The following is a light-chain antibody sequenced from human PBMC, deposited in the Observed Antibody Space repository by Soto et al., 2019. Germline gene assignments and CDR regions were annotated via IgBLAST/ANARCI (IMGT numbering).Light chain of an antibody. CDR3: CSYGGNYNVL. CDR2: DVS. J-gene: IGLJ2*01. V-gene: IGLV2-11*01. CDR1: SSDVGRYDY. Sequence: QSALTQPASVSGSPGQSITISCTGTSSDVGRYDYVSWYQQHPGEAPKLMIYDVSKRPSGVPDRFSGSKSGNTASLTISGLQAEDEADYYCCSYGGNYNVLFGGGTKLTVL.